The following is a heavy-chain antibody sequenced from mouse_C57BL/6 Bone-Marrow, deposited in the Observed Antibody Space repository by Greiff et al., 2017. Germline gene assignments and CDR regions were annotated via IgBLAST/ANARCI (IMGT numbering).Heavy chain of an antibody. D-gene: IGHD1-1*01. CDR2: ISDGGSYT. Sequence: EVQLVESGGGLVKPGGSLKLSCAASGFTFSSYAMSWVRQTPEKRLEWVATISDGGSYTYYPDNVKGRFTIYRDNAKNNLYLQMSHLKSEDTAMYYCARDPSYYGSSHWYFDVWGTGTTVTVSS. CDR3: ARDPSYYGSSHWYFDV. CDR1: GFTFSSYA. V-gene: IGHV5-4*01. J-gene: IGHJ1*03.